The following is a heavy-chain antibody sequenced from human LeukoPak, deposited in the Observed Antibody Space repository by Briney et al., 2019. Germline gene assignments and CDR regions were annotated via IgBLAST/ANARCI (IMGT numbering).Heavy chain of an antibody. CDR1: GFTFSSYS. V-gene: IGHV3-21*01. J-gene: IGHJ5*02. D-gene: IGHD2-2*03. CDR3: ARATPSHVKNGYWFDP. CDR2: ISSSSYI. Sequence: PGGSLRLSCAASGFTFSSYSMNWVRQAPGKGLEWVSSISSSSYIYYADSVKGRFTISRDNAKNSLYLQMNSLRAEDTAVYYCARATPSHVKNGYWFDPWGQGTLVTVSS.